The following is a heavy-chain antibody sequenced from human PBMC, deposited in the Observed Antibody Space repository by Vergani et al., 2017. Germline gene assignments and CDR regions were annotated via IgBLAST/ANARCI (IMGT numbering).Heavy chain of an antibody. Sequence: EVQLVQSGAEVKKPGESLKISCKGSGYSFTSYWIGWVRQMPGKGLEWMGIIYPGDSDTRYSPSFQGQVTISAAKSISTAYLQWSSLKASDTAMYYCARLTSYYDILTVVGGYDYWGQGTLVTVSS. CDR2: IYPGDSDT. D-gene: IGHD3-9*01. CDR1: GYSFTSYW. V-gene: IGHV5-51*01. CDR3: ARLTSYYDILTVVGGYDY. J-gene: IGHJ4*02.